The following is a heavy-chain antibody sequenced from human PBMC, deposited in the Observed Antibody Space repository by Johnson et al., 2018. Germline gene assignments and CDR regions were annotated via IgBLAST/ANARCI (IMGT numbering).Heavy chain of an antibody. CDR2: ITWDASFT. D-gene: IGHD2-2*02. V-gene: IGHV3-43*01. CDR1: GFTFDDYA. CDR3: AKDKGYTVAYCSRDV. J-gene: IGHJ6*03. Sequence: VQLVESGGAVVQPGGSLRLSCASSGFTFDDYAMHWVHQAPGTGLEWVALITWDASFTYSADSVKVRFTISRDNSKNSLYLQMKSLRTEDTALYYCAKDKGYTVAYCSRDVWGNGTTVTVSS.